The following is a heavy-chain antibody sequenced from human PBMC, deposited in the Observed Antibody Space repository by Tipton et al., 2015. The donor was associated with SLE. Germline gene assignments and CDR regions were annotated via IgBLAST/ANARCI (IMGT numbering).Heavy chain of an antibody. J-gene: IGHJ4*02. D-gene: IGHD6-6*01. CDR2: INHSGST. V-gene: IGHV4-34*01. CDR3: ARGLRGIAARPYFFHY. Sequence: TLSLTCAVYGGSFSGYYWSWIRQPPGKGLEWIGEINHSGSTNYNPSLKSRVTISVDTSKNQFSLKLSSVTAADTAVYYCARGLRGIAARPYFFHYWARGPLVPVSS. CDR1: GGSFSGYY.